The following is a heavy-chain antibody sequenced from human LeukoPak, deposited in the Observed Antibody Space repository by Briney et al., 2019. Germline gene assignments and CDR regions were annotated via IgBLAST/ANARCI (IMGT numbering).Heavy chain of an antibody. V-gene: IGHV4-39*01. CDR3: ARTFQTVTAPRGYNWFDP. D-gene: IGHD2-21*02. CDR2: MSYSGST. J-gene: IGHJ5*02. Sequence: PSETLSLTCTVSGGYISSSSYFWAWIRQPPGKGLECIGSMSYSGSTYYNPSLKSRVTISVDTSKNQFSLKLTSVTAADTAVYYCARTFQTVTAPRGYNWFDPWGQGTLVTVSS. CDR1: GGYISSSSYF.